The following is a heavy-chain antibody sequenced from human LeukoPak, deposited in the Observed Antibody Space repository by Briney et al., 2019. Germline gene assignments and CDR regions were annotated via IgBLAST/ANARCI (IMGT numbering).Heavy chain of an antibody. Sequence: SETLSLTCTVSGGSISSYYWSWIRQPPGKGLEWIGYIYYSGSTNYNPSLKSRVTISVDTSKNQFSLKLSSVTAADTAVYYCAQTGRITMVRGVIIGSWFDPWGQGTLVTVSS. CDR3: AQTGRITMVRGVIIGSWFDP. J-gene: IGHJ5*02. D-gene: IGHD3-10*01. CDR2: IYYSGST. V-gene: IGHV4-59*01. CDR1: GGSISSYY.